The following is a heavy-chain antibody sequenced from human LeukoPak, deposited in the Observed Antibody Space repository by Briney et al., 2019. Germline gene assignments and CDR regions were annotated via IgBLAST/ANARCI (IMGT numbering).Heavy chain of an antibody. J-gene: IGHJ4*02. CDR3: AKEVRTYSNFDT. V-gene: IGHV3-30*18. Sequence: GGSLRLSCATSGFTFSNAWMNWVRQAPGKGLEWVAVISYDGSNKFYTDSVKGRFTVSRDNSRDVVFLQMSSLRAEDTAVYFCAKEVRTYSNFDTWGQGTLVTVSS. D-gene: IGHD1-14*01. CDR2: ISYDGSNK. CDR1: GFTFSNAW.